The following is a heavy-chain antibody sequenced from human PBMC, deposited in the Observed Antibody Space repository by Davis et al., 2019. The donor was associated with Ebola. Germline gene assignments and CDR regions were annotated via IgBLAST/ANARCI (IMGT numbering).Heavy chain of an antibody. CDR3: ARTWGTTHYYYYGMDV. J-gene: IGHJ6*04. Sequence: GESLKISCAASGFTFSSYSMNWVRQAPGKGLEWVSSISSSSSYIYYADSVKGRFTISRDNAKNSLYLQMNSLRAEDTAVYYCARTWGTTHYYYYGMDVWGKGTTVTVSS. D-gene: IGHD1-1*01. CDR1: GFTFSSYS. V-gene: IGHV3-21*01. CDR2: ISSSSSYI.